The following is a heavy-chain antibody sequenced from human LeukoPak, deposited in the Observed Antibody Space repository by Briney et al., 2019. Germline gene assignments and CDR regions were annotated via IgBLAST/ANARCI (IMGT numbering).Heavy chain of an antibody. J-gene: IGHJ4*02. CDR1: GFTFSNYA. D-gene: IGHD2-21*02. CDR3: AKARSMMTAGRSYFDY. V-gene: IGHV3-23*01. CDR2: ISGGGGTT. Sequence: PGGSLRLSCAASGFTFSNYAMSWVRQAPGKGLEWVSTISGGGGTTYYADSVKGRFTISRDNSKNTLWLRMSSLRAEDTAVYYCAKARSMMTAGRSYFDYWGQGTLVTVSS.